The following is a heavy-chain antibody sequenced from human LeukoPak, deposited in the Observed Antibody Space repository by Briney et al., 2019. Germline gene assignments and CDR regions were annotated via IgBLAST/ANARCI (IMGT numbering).Heavy chain of an antibody. CDR3: ARDRIVVVVAALHVGFDP. Sequence: GRSLRLSCAASGSTFSSYAMHWVRQAPGKGLEWVAVISYDGSNKYYADSVKGRFTISGDNSKNTLYLQMNSLRAEDAAVYYCARDRIVVVVAALHVGFDPWGQGTLVTVSS. D-gene: IGHD2-15*01. J-gene: IGHJ5*02. CDR1: GSTFSSYA. V-gene: IGHV3-30*04. CDR2: ISYDGSNK.